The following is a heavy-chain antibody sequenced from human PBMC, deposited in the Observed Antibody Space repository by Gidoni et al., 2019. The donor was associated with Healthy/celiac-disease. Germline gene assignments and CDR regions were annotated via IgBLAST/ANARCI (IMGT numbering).Heavy chain of an antibody. CDR2: IYHSGST. CDR3: ASLIAAAGTLPYYYYGMDV. D-gene: IGHD6-13*01. CDR1: GGSISSSNW. J-gene: IGHJ6*02. V-gene: IGHV4-4*02. Sequence: QVQLQESGPGLVKPSGTLSLTCAVSGGSISSSNWWSWVRQPPGKGLEWIGEIYHSGSTNYNPSLKSRVTISVDKSKNQFSLKLSSVTAADTAVYYCASLIAAAGTLPYYYYGMDVWGQGTTVTVSS.